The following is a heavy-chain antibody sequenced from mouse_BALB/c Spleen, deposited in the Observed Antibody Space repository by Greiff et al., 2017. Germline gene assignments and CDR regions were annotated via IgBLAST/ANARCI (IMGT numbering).Heavy chain of an antibody. CDR2: IWSGGST. Sequence: VQLQQSGPGLVQPSQSLSITCTVSGFSLTSYGVHWVRQSPGKGLEWLGVIWSGGSTDYNAAFISRLSISKDNSKSQVFFKMNSLQANDTAIYYCARGGPGGAHWGQGTLVTVSA. CDR3: ARGGPGGAH. V-gene: IGHV2-2*02. J-gene: IGHJ3*01. CDR1: GFSLTSYG.